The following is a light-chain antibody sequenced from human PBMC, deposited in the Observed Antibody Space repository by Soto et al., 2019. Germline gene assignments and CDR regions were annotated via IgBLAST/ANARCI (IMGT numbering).Light chain of an antibody. Sequence: DIQMTQSPSTLSASVGDGVTITCRASQNIGSWLAWYQQKPGEAPKLLISKATNLQSGVPSRFSGSGSGTDFRLTISSLQPVESATYFCQQYNDFQYSFGPGTKLDI. CDR3: QQYNDFQYS. V-gene: IGKV1-5*03. CDR1: QNIGSW. J-gene: IGKJ2*01. CDR2: KAT.